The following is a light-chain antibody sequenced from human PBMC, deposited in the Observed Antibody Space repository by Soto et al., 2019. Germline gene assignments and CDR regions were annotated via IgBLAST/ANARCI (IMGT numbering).Light chain of an antibody. CDR2: SND. CDR1: SFNIGTYN. J-gene: IGLJ1*01. Sequence: QSVLTQPTSASGTPGQRVTISCSGSSFNIGTYNVNWYQQLPGTAPKLLVYSNDQRPSGVPDRFSGSKSGTSASLAISGLQSEEEFDYYSAALDDSLNSYVFGLGSKVTV. CDR3: AALDDSLNSYV. V-gene: IGLV1-44*01.